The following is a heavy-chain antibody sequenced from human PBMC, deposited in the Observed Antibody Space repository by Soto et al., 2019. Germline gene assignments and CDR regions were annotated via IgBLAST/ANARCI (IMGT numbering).Heavy chain of an antibody. J-gene: IGHJ4*01. D-gene: IGHD6-25*01. CDR2: IIPVLGLA. CDR3: ARSGSGGPSGK. V-gene: IGHV1-69*02. Sequence: QVQLVQSGAEVKKPGSSVKVSCRATGGPFSSYTFTWVRQASGQGLEWMGRIIPVLGLANYAQKFQDRVTITADNSTGTVYMQLRGLISEDTAVYYCARSGSGGPSGKWGQGSLVTVSS. CDR1: GGPFSSYT.